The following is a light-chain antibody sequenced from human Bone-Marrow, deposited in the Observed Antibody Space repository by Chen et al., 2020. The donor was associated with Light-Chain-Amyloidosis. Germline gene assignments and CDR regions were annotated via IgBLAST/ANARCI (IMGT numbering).Light chain of an antibody. Sequence: DLPQPPSVSVSPGQTARITCSGDDLPTKYAYWYQQKPGQAPVLVIHRDTERPSGISERFSGSSSGTTATLTISGVQAEDEADYHCQSADSSGTYEVIFGGGTKLTVL. J-gene: IGLJ2*01. CDR1: DLPTKY. CDR3: QSADSSGTYEVI. CDR2: RDT. V-gene: IGLV3-25*03.